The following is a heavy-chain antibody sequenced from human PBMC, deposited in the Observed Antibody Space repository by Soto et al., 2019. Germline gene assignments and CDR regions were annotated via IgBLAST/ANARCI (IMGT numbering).Heavy chain of an antibody. J-gene: IGHJ5*02. D-gene: IGHD5-18*01. CDR3: ARHRWIQLWAGEDENWFDP. CDR1: GGSISSSSYY. CDR2: IYYSGST. Sequence: QLQLQESGPGLVKPSETLSLTCTVSGGSISSSSYYWGWIRQPPGKGLEWIGSIYYSGSTYYNPSLNSRVTISVDTSKNQFSLKLSSVTAADTAVYYCARHRWIQLWAGEDENWFDPWGQGTLVTVSS. V-gene: IGHV4-39*01.